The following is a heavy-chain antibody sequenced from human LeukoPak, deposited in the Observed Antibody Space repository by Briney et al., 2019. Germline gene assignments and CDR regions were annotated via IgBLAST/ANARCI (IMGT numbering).Heavy chain of an antibody. CDR3: AKAFSSAYDYGPTDS. D-gene: IGHD4/OR15-4a*01. CDR1: GFTFTSYA. CDR2: TNKSGGIT. J-gene: IGHJ5*02. V-gene: IGHV3-23*01. Sequence: PGGSLRLSCAASGFTFTSYAMSWVRQAPGKGPEWVSTTNKSGGITYYADSVKGRFTISRDNSKNTLYLQMDSPGAEDTAVYYCAKAFSSAYDYGPTDSWGQGTLVTVSS.